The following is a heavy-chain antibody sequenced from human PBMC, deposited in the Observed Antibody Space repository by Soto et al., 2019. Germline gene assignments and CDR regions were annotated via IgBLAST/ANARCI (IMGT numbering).Heavy chain of an antibody. J-gene: IGHJ6*03. V-gene: IGHV4-59*01. CDR2: SYYSGST. CDR3: ARNVGPYYDFWSGYYMSSDYYYYMDV. CDR1: GGSISSYY. Sequence: QVQLQESGPGLVKPSETLSLTCTVSGGSISSYYWSWIRQPPGKGLEWIGYSYYSGSTNYNPSLKRRVTMSVDTSKNQFALKLSSVTAADTAVYYCARNVGPYYDFWSGYYMSSDYYYYMDVWGKGTTVTVSS. D-gene: IGHD3-3*01.